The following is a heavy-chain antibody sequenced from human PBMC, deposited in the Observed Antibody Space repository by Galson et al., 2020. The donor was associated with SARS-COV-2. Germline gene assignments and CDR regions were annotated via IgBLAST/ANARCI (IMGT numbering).Heavy chain of an antibody. D-gene: IGHD6-13*01. Sequence: SQASETLSLTCAVYGGSFSGYYWSWIRQPPGKGLEWIGEINHSGSTNYNPSLKSRVTISVDTSKNQFSLKLSSVTAADTAVYYCARGLASSSWYPYYYGMDVWGPGTTVTVSS. CDR3: ARGLASSSWYPYYYGMDV. CDR1: GGSFSGYY. J-gene: IGHJ6*02. V-gene: IGHV4-34*01. CDR2: INHSGST.